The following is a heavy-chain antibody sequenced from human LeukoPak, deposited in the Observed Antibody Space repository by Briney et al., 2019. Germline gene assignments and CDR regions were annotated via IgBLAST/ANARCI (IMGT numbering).Heavy chain of an antibody. V-gene: IGHV1-69*13. CDR1: GGTFSSYA. J-gene: IGHJ4*02. Sequence: ASVKVSCKASGGTFSSYAISWVRQAPGQGLEWMGGIIPIFGTANYAQKFQGRVTITADESTSTAYMELSSLRSEDTAVYYCARDLYSSSFFDYWGQGTLVTVSS. CDR3: ARDLYSSSFFDY. CDR2: IIPIFGTA. D-gene: IGHD6-6*01.